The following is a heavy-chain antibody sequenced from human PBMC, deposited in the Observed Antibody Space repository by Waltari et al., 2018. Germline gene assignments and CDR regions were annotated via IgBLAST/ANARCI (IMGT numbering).Heavy chain of an antibody. CDR1: GYTFTSYD. D-gene: IGHD3-3*01. J-gene: IGHJ6*02. CDR3: ARLHRLYDFWSGYGMDV. Sequence: QVQLVQSGAEVKKPGASVKVSCKASGYTFTSYDINWVRQAPGQGLEGMRWRNPNSGNTGYAQKFQGRVTMTRNTCISTAYMELSSLRSEDTAVYYCARLHRLYDFWSGYGMDVWGQGTTVTVSS. CDR2: RNPNSGNT. V-gene: IGHV1-8*02.